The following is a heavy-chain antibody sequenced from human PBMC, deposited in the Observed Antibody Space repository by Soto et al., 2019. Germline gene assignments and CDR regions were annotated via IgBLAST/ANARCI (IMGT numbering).Heavy chain of an antibody. D-gene: IGHD1-20*01. CDR3: AHRAVPTTQYNWNGGLFDY. V-gene: IGHV2-5*02. CDR1: GFSLSTNGVG. Sequence: QITLKESGPTLVKPTQTLTLTCTFSGFSLSTNGVGVGWIRQPPGKALEWLVFIYWDDDKRYSPSLNSRLTITKDTSKNQVVLTMTNMDPVDTATYYCAHRAVPTTQYNWNGGLFDYWGQGILVTVSS. J-gene: IGHJ4*02. CDR2: IYWDDDK.